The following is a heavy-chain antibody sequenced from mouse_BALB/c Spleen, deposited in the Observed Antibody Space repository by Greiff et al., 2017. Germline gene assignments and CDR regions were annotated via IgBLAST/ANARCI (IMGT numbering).Heavy chain of an antibody. J-gene: IGHJ4*01. CDR3: TRGRGNYDYAMDY. CDR2: IYPGSGST. CDR1: GYTFTSYW. D-gene: IGHD2-1*01. Sequence: LQQPGSELVRPGASVKLSCKASGYTFTSYWMHWVKQRPGQGLEWIGNIYPGSGSTNYDEKFKSKATLTVDTSSSTAYMQLSSLTSEDSAVYYCTRGRGNYDYAMDYWGQGTSVTVSS. V-gene: IGHV1S22*01.